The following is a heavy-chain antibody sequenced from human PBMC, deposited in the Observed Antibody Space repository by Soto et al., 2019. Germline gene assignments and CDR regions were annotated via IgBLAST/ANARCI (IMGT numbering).Heavy chain of an antibody. J-gene: IGHJ4*02. D-gene: IGHD6-19*01. CDR3: AREGPPGIAV. V-gene: IGHV4-59*01. CDR1: GGSISSYY. CDR2: IYYSGST. Sequence: SETLSLTXTVSGGSISSYYWSWIRQPPGKGLEWIGYIYYSGSTNYNPSLKSRVTISVDTSKNQFSLKLSSVTAADTAVYYCAREGPPGIAVWGQGTLVTVSS.